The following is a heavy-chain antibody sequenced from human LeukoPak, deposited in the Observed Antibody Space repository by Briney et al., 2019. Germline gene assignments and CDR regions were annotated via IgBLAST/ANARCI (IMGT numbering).Heavy chain of an antibody. D-gene: IGHD6-19*01. CDR1: GFTFSSYS. Sequence: GGSLRLSCAASGFTFSSYSMNWVRQAPGKGLEWVSSISSSSSYIYYADSVKGRFTISRDDAKNSLYLQMNSLRAEDTAVYYCARDLYSSGWFDYWGQGTLVTVSS. V-gene: IGHV3-21*01. CDR2: ISSSSSYI. J-gene: IGHJ4*02. CDR3: ARDLYSSGWFDY.